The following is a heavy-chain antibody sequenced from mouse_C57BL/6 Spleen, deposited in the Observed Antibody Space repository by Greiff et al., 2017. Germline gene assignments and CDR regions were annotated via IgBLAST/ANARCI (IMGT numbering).Heavy chain of an antibody. CDR3: ARTYYGSSTYYFDY. Sequence: VQLQQSGAELVRPGTSVKVSCKASGYAFTNYLIEWVKQRPGQGLEWIGVINPGSGGTNYNEKFKGKATLTADTSSSTAYMQLSSLTSEDSAVYFCARTYYGSSTYYFDYWGQGTTLTVSS. CDR2: INPGSGGT. V-gene: IGHV1-54*01. CDR1: GYAFTNYL. J-gene: IGHJ2*01. D-gene: IGHD1-1*01.